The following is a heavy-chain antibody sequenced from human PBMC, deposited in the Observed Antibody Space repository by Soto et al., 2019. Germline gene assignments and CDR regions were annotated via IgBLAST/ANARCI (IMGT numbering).Heavy chain of an antibody. CDR3: ARALYYLAEAGGVDY. D-gene: IGHD6-13*01. CDR2: ISYDGSNK. CDR1: GFTFSSYA. Sequence: GGALILSCAASGFTFSSYAMHWVRQAPGKGLEWVAVISYDGSNKYYADSVKGRFTISRDNSKNTLYLQMNSLRAEDTAVYYCARALYYLAEAGGVDYWGQGTLVTVSS. V-gene: IGHV3-30-3*01. J-gene: IGHJ4*02.